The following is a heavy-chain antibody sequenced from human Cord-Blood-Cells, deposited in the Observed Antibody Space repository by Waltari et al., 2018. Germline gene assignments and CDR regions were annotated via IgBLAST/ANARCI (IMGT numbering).Heavy chain of an antibody. CDR3: ARGHYDFRSGYYSRGYYYMDV. Sequence: GYIYYSGSTYYNPSLKSRVTISVDTSKNQFSLKLSSVTAAATAVYYCARGHYDFRSGYYSRGYYYMDVWGKGTTVTVSS. CDR2: IYYSGST. J-gene: IGHJ6*03. D-gene: IGHD3-3*01. V-gene: IGHV4-31*02.